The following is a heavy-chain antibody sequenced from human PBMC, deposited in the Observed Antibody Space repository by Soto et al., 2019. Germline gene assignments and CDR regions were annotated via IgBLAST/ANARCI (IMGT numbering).Heavy chain of an antibody. D-gene: IGHD3-10*01. J-gene: IGHJ6*02. CDR3: AKWAQGFITMVPSSYVVDV. CDR2: ISASGATT. Sequence: GGSLRLSCAASGFTFNNYAMTWGRQAPGKGLEWVSVISASGATTFYADSVKGRFTISRDNSKNALYLQMNSLRAEDTAVYYCAKWAQGFITMVPSSYVVDVRGQGTTVTGSS. V-gene: IGHV3-23*01. CDR1: GFTFNNYA.